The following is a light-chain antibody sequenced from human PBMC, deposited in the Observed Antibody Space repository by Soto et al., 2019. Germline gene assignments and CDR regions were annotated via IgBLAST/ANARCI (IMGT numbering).Light chain of an antibody. CDR3: QKVDSLPLT. CDR1: QDIANY. V-gene: IGKV1-9*01. CDR2: DAS. Sequence: DIQLSQSPSFLSASVGDRVTITCRASQDIANYLDEYQQKSGKAPKLLIYDASTLQSGVPSRFSGSGSGTEFALTISSLQPEDSATYYCQKVDSLPLTFGGGTTVENK. J-gene: IGKJ4*01.